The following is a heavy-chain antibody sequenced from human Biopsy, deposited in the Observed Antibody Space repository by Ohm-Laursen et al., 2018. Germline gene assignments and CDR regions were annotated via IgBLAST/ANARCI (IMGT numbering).Heavy chain of an antibody. CDR3: GNEVHGRDY. D-gene: IGHD2-15*01. V-gene: IGHV4-34*08. Sequence: SETLSLTCQVYGQTFSDYYWSWIRQPPGKGREWIGQINQSGRTNYNPSLKSRVNISADKSNNQFSLKLTSVTSADTAVYFGGNEVHGRDYWGLGALVTVSS. J-gene: IGHJ4*02. CDR1: GQTFSDYY. CDR2: INQSGRT.